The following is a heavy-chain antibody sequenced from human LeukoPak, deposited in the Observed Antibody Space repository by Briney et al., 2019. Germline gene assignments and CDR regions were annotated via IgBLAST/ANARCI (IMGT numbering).Heavy chain of an antibody. Sequence: SETLSLTCTVSGGSISSSSYYWGWIRQPPGKGLEWIGSIYYSGSTYYNPSLKSRVTISGDTSKNQFSLKLSSVTAADTAVYYCRLWSAGYAFDIWGQGTMVAVSS. CDR1: GGSISSSSYY. V-gene: IGHV4-39*01. J-gene: IGHJ3*02. CDR3: RLWSAGYAFDI. D-gene: IGHD5-18*01. CDR2: IYYSGST.